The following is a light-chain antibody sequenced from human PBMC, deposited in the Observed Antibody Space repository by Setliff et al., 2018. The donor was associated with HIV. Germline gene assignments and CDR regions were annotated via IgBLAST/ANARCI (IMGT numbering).Light chain of an antibody. CDR3: CSYTGDNVYV. Sequence: SALAQPVSVPGSPGQSITISCTGNSSNVGKYDLVAWYRQHPGKAPELTIYEVSKRPAGVSKRFSGSKAGNAASLTISDLQAEDEADYYCCSYTGDNVYVFATGTKVTVL. V-gene: IGLV2-23*02. J-gene: IGLJ1*01. CDR1: SSNVGKYDL. CDR2: EVS.